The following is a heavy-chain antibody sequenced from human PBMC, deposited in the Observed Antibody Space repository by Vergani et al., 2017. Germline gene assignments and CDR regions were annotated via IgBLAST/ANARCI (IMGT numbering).Heavy chain of an antibody. Sequence: QVQLQESGPGLVKPSQTLSLTCTVSGGSISSGSYYWSWIRQPAGKGLEWIGRIYTSGSTNYNPSLKSRVTISVDTSKNQFSLKLSSVTAADTAVYYCARGKINYYDFWSGYGMDVWGQGTTVTVSS. V-gene: IGHV4-61*02. CDR1: GGSISSGSYY. D-gene: IGHD3-3*01. J-gene: IGHJ6*02. CDR2: IYTSGST. CDR3: ARGKINYYDFWSGYGMDV.